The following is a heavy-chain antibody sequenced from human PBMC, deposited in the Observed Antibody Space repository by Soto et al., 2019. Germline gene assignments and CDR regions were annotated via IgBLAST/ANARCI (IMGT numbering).Heavy chain of an antibody. V-gene: IGHV4-39*01. CDR3: VSQRTTVPTQAYFDY. CDR2: VYYRGRS. CDR1: GGSFTNSSYY. Sequence: PSETLSLTCTVSGGSFTNSSYYWGWIRQSTGKGLEWSGSVYYRGRSYSKSSVKSRVTISVDKSKNRFSLSLNPVTASDTAVYFCVSQRTTVPTQAYFDYWGPGALVTVSS. J-gene: IGHJ4*02. D-gene: IGHD4-17*01.